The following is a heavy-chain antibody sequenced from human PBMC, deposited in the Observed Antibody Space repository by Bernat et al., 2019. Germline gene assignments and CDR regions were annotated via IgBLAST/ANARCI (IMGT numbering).Heavy chain of an antibody. Sequence: EVQLVASGGAVVLPGGSLRLSCAASGFTFSDYTMHWVRQVPGKGLEWISLITWDGGYTYYADSVKGRFSISRDNSKNSLFLQMSGVRSEDTAFYYCAGDKNSIIHFWGQGTLVTVSS. J-gene: IGHJ4*02. D-gene: IGHD2/OR15-2a*01. CDR1: GFTFSDYT. CDR2: ITWDGGYT. V-gene: IGHV3-43*01. CDR3: AGDKNSIIHF.